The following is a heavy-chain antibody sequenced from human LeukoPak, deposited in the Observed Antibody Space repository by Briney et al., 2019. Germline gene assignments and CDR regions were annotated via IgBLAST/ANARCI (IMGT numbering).Heavy chain of an antibody. CDR3: AREEPQKYYFDY. V-gene: IGHV4-34*01. D-gene: IGHD1-26*01. Sequence: PSETLSLTCAVYGGSFSGYYWSWIRQPPGKGLEWIGEINHSGSTNYNPSLKSRVTISGDTFKNQFSLKLSSVTAADTAVYYCAREEPQKYYFDYWGQGTLVTVSS. CDR2: INHSGST. CDR1: GGSFSGYY. J-gene: IGHJ4*02.